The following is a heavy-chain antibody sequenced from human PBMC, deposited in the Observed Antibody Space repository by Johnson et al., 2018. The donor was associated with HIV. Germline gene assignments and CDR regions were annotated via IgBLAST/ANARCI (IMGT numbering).Heavy chain of an antibody. CDR3: AKERQLVRAFDI. Sequence: QVQLVESGGGLVQPGRSLRLSCAASGFTFSTYGIHWVRQAPGKGLEWVAFIRSDGTNKYYADFVKGRFTISRDNSKNTLYLQMNSLRPEDTAVYYCAKERQLVRAFDIWGQGTMVTVCS. D-gene: IGHD6-6*01. CDR1: GFTFSTYG. J-gene: IGHJ3*02. V-gene: IGHV3-30*02. CDR2: IRSDGTNK.